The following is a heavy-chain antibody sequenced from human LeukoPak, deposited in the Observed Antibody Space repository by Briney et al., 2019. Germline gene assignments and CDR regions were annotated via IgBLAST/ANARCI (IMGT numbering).Heavy chain of an antibody. J-gene: IGHJ6*02. V-gene: IGHV4-39*01. Sequence: SETLSLTCTVSGGSISSSSYYWGWIRQPPGKGLEWIGSIYYGGSTYYNPSLKSRVTISVDTSKNQFSLKLSSVTAADTAVYYCARTAPTVLRYFDWLLSPDGMDVWGQGTTVTVSS. CDR2: IYYGGST. CDR1: GGSISSSSYY. D-gene: IGHD3-9*01. CDR3: ARTAPTVLRYFDWLLSPDGMDV.